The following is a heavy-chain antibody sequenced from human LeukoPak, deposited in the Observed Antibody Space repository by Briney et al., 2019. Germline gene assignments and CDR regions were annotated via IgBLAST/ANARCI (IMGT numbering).Heavy chain of an antibody. CDR2: IYYSGST. J-gene: IGHJ4*02. CDR1: GGSISSGGYY. D-gene: IGHD1-26*01. V-gene: IGHV4-31*03. Sequence: SETLSLTCTVSGGSISSGGYYWSWIRQYPGKGLGWIGYIYYSGSTYYNPSLKSRVTLSVDTSKNQFSLKLSSVTAADTAMYYCARSLSIVGATNFDYWGQGTLVTVSS. CDR3: ARSLSIVGATNFDY.